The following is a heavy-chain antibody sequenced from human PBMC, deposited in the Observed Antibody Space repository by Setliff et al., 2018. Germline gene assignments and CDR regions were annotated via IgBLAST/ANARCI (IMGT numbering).Heavy chain of an antibody. Sequence: GESLKISCAASGFIFSTYWMSWVRQAPGKGLEWVANIKQDGSDKYYVDSVKGRFTISRDNAKNSLYLQMNSLRAEDTAVYYCAKAGYTSKWYEARVPDSWGQGTLVTVSS. V-gene: IGHV3-7*01. J-gene: IGHJ4*02. D-gene: IGHD6-13*01. CDR1: GFIFSTYW. CDR3: AKAGYTSKWYEARVPDS. CDR2: IKQDGSDK.